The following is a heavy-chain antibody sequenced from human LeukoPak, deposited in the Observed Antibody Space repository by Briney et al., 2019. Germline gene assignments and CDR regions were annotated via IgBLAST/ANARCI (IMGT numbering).Heavy chain of an antibody. CDR3: ATDRGGYYYDSSGYPLFGY. Sequence: ASVKVSCKVSGYTLTELSMHWVRQAPGKGLEWMGGFDPEDGETIYAQKFQGRVTMTEDTSTDTAYMELSSLRSEDTAVYYCATDRGGYYYDSSGYPLFGYWGQGTLVTVSS. D-gene: IGHD3-22*01. CDR1: GYTLTELS. V-gene: IGHV1-24*01. CDR2: FDPEDGET. J-gene: IGHJ4*02.